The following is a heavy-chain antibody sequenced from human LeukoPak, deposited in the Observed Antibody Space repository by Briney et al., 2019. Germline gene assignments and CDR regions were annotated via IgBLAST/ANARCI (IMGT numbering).Heavy chain of an antibody. V-gene: IGHV3-21*01. CDR2: ISSSSSYI. D-gene: IGHD1-26*01. J-gene: IGHJ6*02. Sequence: GGSLRLSCAASGFTFSDYAMSWVRQAPGKGLEWVSSISSSSSYIYYADSVKGRFTISRDNAKNSLYLQMNSLRAEDTAVYYCARDLLVGATPGYYYYGMDVWGQGTTVTVSS. CDR1: GFTFSDYA. CDR3: ARDLLVGATPGYYYYGMDV.